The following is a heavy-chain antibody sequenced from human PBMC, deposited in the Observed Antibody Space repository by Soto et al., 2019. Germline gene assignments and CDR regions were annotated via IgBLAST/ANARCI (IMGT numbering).Heavy chain of an antibody. J-gene: IGHJ4*02. D-gene: IGHD1-26*01. CDR1: GFTFSSYA. CDR3: TTDLPWSYGALGY. Sequence: GGSLRLSCAASGFTFSSYAMSWVRQAPGKGLEWVSAISGSGGSTYYADSVKGRFTISRDNSKNTLYLQMNSLRAEDTAVYYCTTDLPWSYGALGYWGQGTLATLAS. CDR2: ISGSGGST. V-gene: IGHV3-23*01.